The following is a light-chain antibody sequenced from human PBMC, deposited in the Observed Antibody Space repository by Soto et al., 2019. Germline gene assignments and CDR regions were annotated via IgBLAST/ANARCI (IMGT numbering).Light chain of an antibody. CDR2: LVS. V-gene: IGKV2-28*01. CDR1: QSLLHSNECNS. J-gene: IGKJ1*01. Sequence: DTVMTQPPLSLPVTPGEPASISCRSSQSLLHSNECNSLDWYLQKPVQSPQLLIYLVSNRASRVPDRLSGSVSGTDFTVKISRVEAEDVGVYYCIQPLQSWTCGQGTKVDIK. CDR3: IQPLQSWT.